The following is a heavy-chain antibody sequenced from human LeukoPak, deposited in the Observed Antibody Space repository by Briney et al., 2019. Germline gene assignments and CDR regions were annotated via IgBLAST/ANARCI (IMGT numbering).Heavy chain of an antibody. V-gene: IGHV3-30-3*01. CDR1: GFTFSSYA. CDR2: ISYDGSNK. J-gene: IGHJ4*02. Sequence: GGSLRLSCAASGFTFSSYAMHWVRQAPGKGLEWVALISYDGSNKYYADSVKGRFTMSRDNSKNTLYLQMNSLKTEDTAVYYCTRGDFTHSGSYNYWGQGTLVTVSS. CDR3: TRGDFTHSGSYNY. D-gene: IGHD3-10*01.